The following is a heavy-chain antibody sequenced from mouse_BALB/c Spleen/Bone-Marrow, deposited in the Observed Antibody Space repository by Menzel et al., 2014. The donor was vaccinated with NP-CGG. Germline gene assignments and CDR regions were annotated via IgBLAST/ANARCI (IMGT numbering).Heavy chain of an antibody. Sequence: VMLVESGPGLEAPSQSLSITCTVSGFSLTGYGVNWVRQPPGKGLEWLGMIWGDGSTDYNSALKSRLSISKDNSKSQVFLKMNSLQTDDTARYYCARDRGYDSYYAMDYWGQGTSVTVSS. V-gene: IGHV2-6-7*01. CDR1: GFSLTGYG. CDR3: ARDRGYDSYYAMDY. D-gene: IGHD2-2*01. J-gene: IGHJ4*01. CDR2: IWGDGST.